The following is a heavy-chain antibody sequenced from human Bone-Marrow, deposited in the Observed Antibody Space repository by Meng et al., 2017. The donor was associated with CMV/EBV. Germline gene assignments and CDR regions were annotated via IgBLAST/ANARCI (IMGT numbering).Heavy chain of an antibody. CDR1: GGTFSSYA. CDR2: IIPILGIA. D-gene: IGHD6-19*01. CDR3: ARDGEQWLVGGRTYYYYGMDV. Sequence: SVKVSCKASGGTFSSYAISWVRQAPGQGLEWMGGIIPILGIANYAQKFQGRVTITADKSTSTAYMELSSLRSEDTAVYYCARDGEQWLVGGRTYYYYGMDVWGQGTTVPVSS. J-gene: IGHJ6*02. V-gene: IGHV1-69*10.